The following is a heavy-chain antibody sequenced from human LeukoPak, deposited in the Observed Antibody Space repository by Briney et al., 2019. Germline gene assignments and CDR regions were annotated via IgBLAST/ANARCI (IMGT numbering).Heavy chain of an antibody. CDR1: GVSISSYY. CDR2: IYYSGST. J-gene: IGHJ4*02. Sequence: SETLSLTCTVSGVSISSYYWSWIRQPPGKGLEWLGYIYYSGSTNYNPSLKSRVTISVDTSKNQFSLKLSSVTAADTAVYYCARGSTLHPACGGDCYPLDYWGQGTLVTVSS. D-gene: IGHD2-21*02. V-gene: IGHV4-59*01. CDR3: ARGSTLHPACGGDCYPLDY.